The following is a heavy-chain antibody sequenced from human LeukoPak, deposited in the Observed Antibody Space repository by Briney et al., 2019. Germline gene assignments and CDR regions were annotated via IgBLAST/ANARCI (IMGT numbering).Heavy chain of an antibody. J-gene: IGHJ4*02. V-gene: IGHV4-39*02. CDR2: IYYSGST. CDR1: GGSISSSSYY. D-gene: IGHD5-18*01. CDR3: ARDTAILYYFDY. Sequence: KSSETLSLTCTVSGGSISSSSYYWGWIRQPPGKGLEWIGSIYYSGSTYYNPSLKSRVTISVDTSKNQFSLKLSSVTAADTAVYYCARDTAILYYFDYWGQGTLVTVSS.